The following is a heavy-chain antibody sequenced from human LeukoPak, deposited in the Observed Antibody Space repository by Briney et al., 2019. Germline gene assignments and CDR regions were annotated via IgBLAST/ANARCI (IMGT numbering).Heavy chain of an antibody. J-gene: IGHJ6*03. V-gene: IGHV1-69*01. D-gene: IGHD3-22*01. Sequence: GASVKVSCKASGGTFSSYAISWVRQAPGQGLEWMGGIIPIFGTANYAQKFQGRVTITADESTSTAYMELSSPRSEDTAVYYCARNPLDSSGYYPPYYYYYMDVWGKGTTVTVSS. CDR2: IIPIFGTA. CDR3: ARNPLDSSGYYPPYYYYYMDV. CDR1: GGTFSSYA.